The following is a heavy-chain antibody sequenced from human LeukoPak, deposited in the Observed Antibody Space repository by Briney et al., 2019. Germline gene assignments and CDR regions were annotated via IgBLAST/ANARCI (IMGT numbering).Heavy chain of an antibody. D-gene: IGHD6-13*01. J-gene: IGHJ4*02. V-gene: IGHV3-21*01. Sequence: GGSLRLSCAASGFTFSSYSMNWVRQAPGKGLEWVSSISSSSSYIYYADSMKGRFTISRDNAKNSLYLQMNSLRAEDTAVYYCARDTEPSIAAAGTLDYWGQGTLVTVSS. CDR2: ISSSSSYI. CDR3: ARDTEPSIAAAGTLDY. CDR1: GFTFSSYS.